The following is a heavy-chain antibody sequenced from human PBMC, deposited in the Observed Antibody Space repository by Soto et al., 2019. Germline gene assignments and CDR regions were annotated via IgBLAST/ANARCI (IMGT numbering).Heavy chain of an antibody. CDR2: ISGSGGST. D-gene: IGHD6-13*01. CDR1: GFTFSSYA. J-gene: IGHJ4*02. V-gene: IGHV3-23*01. CDR3: AKEVEYSSSWSDIDY. Sequence: GGSLRLSCAASGFTFSSYAMSWVRQAPGKGLEWVSAISGSGGSTYYADSVKGRSTISRDNSKNTLYLQMNSLRAEDTAVYYCAKEVEYSSSWSDIDYWGQGTLVTVSS.